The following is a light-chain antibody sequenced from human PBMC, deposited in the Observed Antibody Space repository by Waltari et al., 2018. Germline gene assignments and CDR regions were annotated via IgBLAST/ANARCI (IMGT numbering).Light chain of an antibody. CDR2: SND. J-gene: IGLJ3*02. Sequence: QSVLTQPPSASGTPGQRVTIPCSGGTSNHGGNHVQWYQHLPGTAPKLLIHSNDERPSGVPDRFSGSKSGTSASLAISGLQSEDEVDYFCATWDDSLGGPVFGGGTKLTVL. V-gene: IGLV1-44*01. CDR3: ATWDDSLGGPV. CDR1: TSNHGGNH.